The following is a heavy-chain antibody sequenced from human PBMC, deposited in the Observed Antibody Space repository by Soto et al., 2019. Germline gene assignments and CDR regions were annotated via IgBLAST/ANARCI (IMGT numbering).Heavy chain of an antibody. CDR1: GYTLTNYA. Sequence: ASVKVSCKASGYTLTNYAISWVRQAPGQGPEWMGWINTYNGTSNYAQKFQGRVTMTTDTSTNTAYMELRSLTSDDTAVYYCARDCTGGSCFCIYWGQGTLVTVSS. D-gene: IGHD2-15*01. CDR2: INTYNGTS. V-gene: IGHV1-18*01. CDR3: ARDCTGGSCFCIY. J-gene: IGHJ4*02.